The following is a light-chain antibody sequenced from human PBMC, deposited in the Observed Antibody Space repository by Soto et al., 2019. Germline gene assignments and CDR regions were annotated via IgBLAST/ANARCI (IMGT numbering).Light chain of an antibody. CDR2: GAS. V-gene: IGKV3-20*01. CDR1: QSVSSSY. Sequence: EIVLTQSPGTLSLSPGERATLSCRASQSVSSSYLAWYQQKPGQAPRLLIYGASSRATGIPHSFSGSGSGTDLTLTISELEAEDIEVCYCQQYGSSPRTFGHGTKVEIK. CDR3: QQYGSSPRT. J-gene: IGKJ1*01.